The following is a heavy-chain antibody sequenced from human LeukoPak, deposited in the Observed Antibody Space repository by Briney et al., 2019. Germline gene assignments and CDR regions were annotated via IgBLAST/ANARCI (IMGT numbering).Heavy chain of an antibody. Sequence: GGSLRLSCAASGFTFSSYAMSWVRQAPGKGLEWVSAISGSGGSTYYAGSVKGRFTISRDNSKNTLYLQMNSLRAEDTAVYYCAKYGEPYYYGSGSYYNDAFDIWGQGTMVTVSS. J-gene: IGHJ3*02. V-gene: IGHV3-23*01. CDR1: GFTFSSYA. CDR3: AKYGEPYYYGSGSYYNDAFDI. CDR2: ISGSGGST. D-gene: IGHD3-10*01.